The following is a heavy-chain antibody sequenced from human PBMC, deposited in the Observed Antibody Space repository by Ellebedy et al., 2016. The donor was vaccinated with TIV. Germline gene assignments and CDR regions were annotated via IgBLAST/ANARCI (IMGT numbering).Heavy chain of an antibody. CDR2: IRYSGST. V-gene: IGHV4-59*11. Sequence: SETLSLXXSVSGDSISNPYWSWIRQPPGKGLEWIGYIRYSGSTNYNPSLKSRVTISIDTSKNQFSLKLTSVTTADTAVYYCTSPYPGRLDYWGQGTLVTVSS. J-gene: IGHJ4*02. D-gene: IGHD2-2*01. CDR1: GDSISNPY. CDR3: TSPYPGRLDY.